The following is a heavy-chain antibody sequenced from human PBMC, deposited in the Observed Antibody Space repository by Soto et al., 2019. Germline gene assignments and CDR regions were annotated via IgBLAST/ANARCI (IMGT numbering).Heavy chain of an antibody. CDR2: IYNDGTYS. D-gene: IGHD3-10*01. CDR1: GFIFKMYC. CDR3: TRGPRPISTGTGAY. Sequence: PGGPMRLSFAASGFIFKMYCMHWVRQSPGKGLVWISRIYNDGTYSDYADSVRGRFTISRDNVNDTLYLQMNNLRAEDSGLYYCTRGPRPISTGTGAYWGQGTQVNVSS. J-gene: IGHJ4*02. V-gene: IGHV3-74*01.